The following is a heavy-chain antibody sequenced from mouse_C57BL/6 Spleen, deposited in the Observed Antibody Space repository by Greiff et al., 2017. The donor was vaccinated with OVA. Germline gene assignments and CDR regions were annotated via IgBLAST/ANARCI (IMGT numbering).Heavy chain of an antibody. J-gene: IGHJ2*01. Sequence: EVKLMESGEGLVKPGGSLKLSCAASGFTFSSYAMSWVCQTPEKRLEWVAYISSGGDYIYYADTVKGRFTISRDNARNTLYLQMSSLKSEDTAMYYCTRDRDGYYAFDYWGQGTTLTVSS. CDR1: GFTFSSYA. CDR3: TRDRDGYYAFDY. D-gene: IGHD2-3*01. V-gene: IGHV5-9-1*02. CDR2: ISSGGDYI.